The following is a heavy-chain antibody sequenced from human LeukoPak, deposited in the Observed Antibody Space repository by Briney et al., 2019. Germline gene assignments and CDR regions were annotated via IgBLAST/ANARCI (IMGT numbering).Heavy chain of an antibody. CDR3: AKEQALDYGDYAGEPSFDY. V-gene: IGHV3-30*18. CDR1: GFTFSSYG. J-gene: IGHJ4*02. Sequence: GGSLRLSCAASGFTFSSYGMHWVRQAPGKGLEWVAVISYDGSNKYYADSVKGRFTISRDNSKNTLYLQMNSLRAEDTAVYYCAKEQALDYGDYAGEPSFDYWGQGTLVTVSS. CDR2: ISYDGSNK. D-gene: IGHD4-17*01.